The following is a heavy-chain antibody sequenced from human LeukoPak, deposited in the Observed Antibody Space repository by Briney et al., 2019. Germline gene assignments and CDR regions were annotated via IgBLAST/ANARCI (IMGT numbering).Heavy chain of an antibody. CDR3: ARDQHPRTKYLKYCSGSSCYHPYPLAFDI. D-gene: IGHD2-15*01. CDR2: ISSSSSYI. V-gene: IGHV3-21*01. Sequence: PGGSLRLSCAASGFTFSSYSMNWVRQAPGKGLEWVSSISSSSSYIYYADSVKGRFTISRDNAKNSLYLQMNSLRAEDTAVYYCARDQHPRTKYLKYCSGSSCYHPYPLAFDIWGQGTMVTVSS. CDR1: GFTFSSYS. J-gene: IGHJ3*02.